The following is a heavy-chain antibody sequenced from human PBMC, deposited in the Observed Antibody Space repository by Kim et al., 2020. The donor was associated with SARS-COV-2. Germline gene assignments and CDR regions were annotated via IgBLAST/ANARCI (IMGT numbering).Heavy chain of an antibody. J-gene: IGHJ3*02. Sequence: GGSLRLSCAASGFTFSSYSMNWVRQAPGKGLEWVSSISSSSSYIYYADSVKGRFTISRDNAKNSLYLQMNSLRAEDTAVYYCARDLIPRLLGASSDAFDIWGQGTMVTVSS. V-gene: IGHV3-21*01. CDR2: ISSSSSYI. D-gene: IGHD3-22*01. CDR3: ARDLIPRLLGASSDAFDI. CDR1: GFTFSSYS.